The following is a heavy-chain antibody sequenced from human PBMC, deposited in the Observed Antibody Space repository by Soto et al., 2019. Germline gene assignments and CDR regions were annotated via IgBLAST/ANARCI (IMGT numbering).Heavy chain of an antibody. Sequence: EVQLVESGGGLVQPGGSLRLSCEASGFTFRNYDMHWVRQGTGKGLEWVSGISAAGDPDYADSVEGRFTISRENAPNSFFLQIHSLTVGDTAVYYCARTDRDFSGLDVWRQGTTVIVSS. CDR1: GFTFRNYD. CDR3: ARTDRDFSGLDV. J-gene: IGHJ6*02. CDR2: ISAAGDP. V-gene: IGHV3-13*05.